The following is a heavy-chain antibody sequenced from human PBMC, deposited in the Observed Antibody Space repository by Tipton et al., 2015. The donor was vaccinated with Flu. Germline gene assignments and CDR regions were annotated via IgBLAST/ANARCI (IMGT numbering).Heavy chain of an antibody. CDR2: IKQDGSEK. CDR3: ARRGLAGSSSWYVDWFDP. CDR1: GFTFSSYW. Sequence: SLRLSCAASGFTFSSYWMSWVRQAPGKGLELVANIKQDGSEKYYVDSVKGRFTISRDNAKNSLYLQMNSLRAEDTAVYYCARRGLAGSSSWYVDWFDPWGQGTLVTVSS. D-gene: IGHD6-13*01. J-gene: IGHJ5*02. V-gene: IGHV3-7*01.